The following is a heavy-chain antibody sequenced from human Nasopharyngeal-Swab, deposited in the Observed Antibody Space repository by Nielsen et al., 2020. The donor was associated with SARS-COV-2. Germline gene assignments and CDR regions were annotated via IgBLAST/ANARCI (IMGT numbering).Heavy chain of an antibody. V-gene: IGHV3-21*01. CDR1: GLTFSSYS. Sequence: GGSLRLSCAASGLTFSSYSMNWVRQAPGKGLEWVSSISSSSSYIYYADSVKGRFTISRDNAKNSLYLQMNSLRAEDTAVYYCARAAEYYYDSRALDGMDVWGQGTTVTVSS. CDR3: ARAAEYYYDSRALDGMDV. J-gene: IGHJ6*02. D-gene: IGHD3-22*01. CDR2: ISSSSSYI.